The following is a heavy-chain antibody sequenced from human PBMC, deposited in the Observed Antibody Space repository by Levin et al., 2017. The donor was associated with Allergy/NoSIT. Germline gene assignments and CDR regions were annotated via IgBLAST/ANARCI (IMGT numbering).Heavy chain of an antibody. CDR2: IYYSGST. V-gene: IGHV4-59*02. CDR1: GFSVSGNY. CDR3: ARWVAARPLWVFDY. D-gene: IGHD6-6*01. Sequence: SETLSLTCTVSGFSVSGNYWGWIRQPPGKGLEYIGYIYYSGSTNYNPSLKSRVTISIDASKNQFSLRLSSVTAADAAVYYCARWVAARPLWVFDYWGQGSLVTVSS. J-gene: IGHJ4*02.